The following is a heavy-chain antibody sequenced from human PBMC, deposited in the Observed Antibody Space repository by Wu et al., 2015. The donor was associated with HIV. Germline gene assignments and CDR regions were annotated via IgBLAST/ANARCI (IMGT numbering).Heavy chain of an antibody. CDR2: IYYSGTT. CDR3: ARGSYDFWSGYPNWFDP. CDR1: GGSISRHY. V-gene: IGHV4-59*11. D-gene: IGHD3-3*01. J-gene: IGHJ5*02. Sequence: QVQLQESGPGLVQPSETLSLTCTVSGGSISRHYWSWIRQPPGKGLEWIGYIYYSGTTNYNPSLKSRVTISVDTSKNHFSLRLGFVTAADTAVYYCARGSYDFWSGYPNWFDPWGQGTLVTVSS.